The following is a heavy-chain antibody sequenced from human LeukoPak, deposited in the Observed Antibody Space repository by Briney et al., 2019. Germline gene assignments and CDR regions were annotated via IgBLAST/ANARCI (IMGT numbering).Heavy chain of an antibody. CDR3: AKEDSGFFDY. J-gene: IGHJ4*02. CDR2: ISYDGSNK. CDR1: GFTFSSYG. D-gene: IGHD5-12*01. V-gene: IGHV3-30*18. Sequence: PGGSLRLSCAASGFTFSSYGMHWVRQAPGKGLEWVAVISYDGSNKYYADSVKGRFTISRDNSKNTLYLQTNSLRAEDTAVYYCAKEDSGFFDYWGQGTLVTVSS.